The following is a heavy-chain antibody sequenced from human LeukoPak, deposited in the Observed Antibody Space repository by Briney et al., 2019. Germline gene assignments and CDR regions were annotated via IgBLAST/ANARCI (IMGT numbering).Heavy chain of an antibody. Sequence: SETLSLTCTVSGGSISSYYWSWIRQPPGKGLEWIGEINHSGSTNYNPSLKSRVTISVDTSKNQFSLKLSSVTAADTAVYYCARPTGGGSGWYKYWGQGTLVTVSS. CDR1: GGSISSYY. J-gene: IGHJ4*02. D-gene: IGHD6-19*01. CDR3: ARPTGGGSGWYKY. CDR2: INHSGST. V-gene: IGHV4-34*01.